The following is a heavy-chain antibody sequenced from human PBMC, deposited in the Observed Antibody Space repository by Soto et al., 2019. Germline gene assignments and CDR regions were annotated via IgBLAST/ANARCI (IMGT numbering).Heavy chain of an antibody. V-gene: IGHV4-30-2*01. D-gene: IGHD4-17*01. CDR2: IYNSGST. CDR3: ARASTTVTTLDY. CDR1: GGSISSGGYS. Sequence: SETLSLTCAFSGGSISSGGYSWSWIRQPPGKGLEWIGYIYNSGSTYYKQSLKSQVTISVDRSKNQLSLKLSSVTAGDRAVYYCARASTTVTTLDYWGQGTLVTVSS. J-gene: IGHJ4*02.